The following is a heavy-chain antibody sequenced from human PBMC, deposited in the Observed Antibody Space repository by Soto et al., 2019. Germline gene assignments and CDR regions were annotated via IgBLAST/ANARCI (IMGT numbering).Heavy chain of an antibody. CDR2: ISSSSSYI. Sequence: EVQLVESGGGLVKPGGSLRLSCAASGFTFSSYSMNWVRQAPGKGLEWVSSISSSSSYIYYADSVKGRFTISRDNAKNSLYLQMNSLRAEDTAVYYCATYCSSTSRHYYWGQGTLVSVSS. J-gene: IGHJ4*02. CDR1: GFTFSSYS. CDR3: ATYCSSTSRHYY. D-gene: IGHD2-2*01. V-gene: IGHV3-21*01.